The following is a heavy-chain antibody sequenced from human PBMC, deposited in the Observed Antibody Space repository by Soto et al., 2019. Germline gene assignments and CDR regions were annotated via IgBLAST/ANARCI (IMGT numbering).Heavy chain of an antibody. D-gene: IGHD4-17*01. V-gene: IGHV3-23*01. Sequence: EVQLLESGGGLVQPGGSLRLSCAASGFTFSSYAMSWVRQAPGKGLEWVSAISGSGGSTYYADSVKGRFTISRDNSKNTLYLQMNSLRAEDTAVYYCARAGSPRMYGGNSWVPFDIWGQGTMVTVSP. CDR1: GFTFSSYA. J-gene: IGHJ3*02. CDR3: ARAGSPRMYGGNSWVPFDI. CDR2: ISGSGGST.